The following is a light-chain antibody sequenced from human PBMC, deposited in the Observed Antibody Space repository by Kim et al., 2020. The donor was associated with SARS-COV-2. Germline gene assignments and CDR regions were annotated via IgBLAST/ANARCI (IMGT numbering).Light chain of an antibody. CDR2: EVS. Sequence: SCSRTIPSLLSKDVSQKLNWYQQKPGQAPKRLIYEVSNRETGVPDSFSVGGSGTDFTLTISRLEAEDIATYYCIQDASRPITFGGGTQLEIK. CDR3: IQDASRPIT. V-gene: IGKV2-30*01. J-gene: IGKJ4*01. CDR1: PSLLSKDVSQK.